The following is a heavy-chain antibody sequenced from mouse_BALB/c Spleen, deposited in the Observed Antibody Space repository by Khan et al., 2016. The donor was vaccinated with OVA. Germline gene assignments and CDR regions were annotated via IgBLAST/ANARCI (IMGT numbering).Heavy chain of an antibody. CDR1: GFSLTGYG. V-gene: IGHV2-6-7*01. D-gene: IGHD1-2*01. Sequence: VQLQESGPGLAAPSQSLSITCTVSGFSLTGYGVNWVRQPPGKDLEWLGMIWSDGSTDYNSALKSRLSINKDNSKSQVFLKMNSLQTDDTARYFCARELRLGGFACCSQGTLVTVST. CDR3: ARELRLGGFAC. CDR2: IWSDGST. J-gene: IGHJ3*01.